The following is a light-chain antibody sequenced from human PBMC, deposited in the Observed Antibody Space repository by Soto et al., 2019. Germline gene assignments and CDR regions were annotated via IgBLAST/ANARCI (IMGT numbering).Light chain of an antibody. CDR2: DAS. V-gene: IGKV3-20*01. J-gene: IGKJ4*01. Sequence: EIVMTQSPATLSVSPCERATLSCSASQSVSSNLAWYQQKPGQAPRLLIYDASSRATGIPDRFSGGGSGTDFTLTISRLEPEDFAVYYCQQFSSYPLTFGGGTKVDIK. CDR1: QSVSSN. CDR3: QQFSSYPLT.